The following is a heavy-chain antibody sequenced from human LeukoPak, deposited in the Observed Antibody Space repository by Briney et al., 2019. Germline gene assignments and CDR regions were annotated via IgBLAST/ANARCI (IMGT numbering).Heavy chain of an antibody. D-gene: IGHD5-12*01. Sequence: PGGSLRLSCAASGFTVSRNYMSWVRQAPGKGLEWVSVIYSGGSTYYADSVKGRFTISRDNSKNTLYLQMNSLRAEDTAVYYCARERATSRSGAFDIWGQGTMVTVS. V-gene: IGHV3-53*01. CDR2: IYSGGST. J-gene: IGHJ3*02. CDR1: GFTVSRNY. CDR3: ARERATSRSGAFDI.